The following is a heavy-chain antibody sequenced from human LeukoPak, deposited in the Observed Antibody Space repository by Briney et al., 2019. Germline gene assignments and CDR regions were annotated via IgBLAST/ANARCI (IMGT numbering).Heavy chain of an antibody. V-gene: IGHV4-39*01. CDR2: IYYSGST. D-gene: IGHD6-13*01. CDR1: GGSISSSGYY. J-gene: IGHJ1*01. Sequence: TSETLSLTCTVSGGSISSSGYYWGWIRQPPGKGLEWIGAIYYSGSTYYNPSLKSRVAISADTSKHQLSLRLSSVTAADTAVYYCATISSSWTGYFQHWGQGTLVTVSS. CDR3: ATISSSWTGYFQH.